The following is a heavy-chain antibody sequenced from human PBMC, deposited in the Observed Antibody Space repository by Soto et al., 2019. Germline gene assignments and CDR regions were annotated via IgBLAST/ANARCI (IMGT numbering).Heavy chain of an antibody. D-gene: IGHD4-4*01. CDR3: ARDVAVTPGGAFDI. V-gene: IGHV1-2*04. CDR1: GYTFTGYY. CDR2: INPNSGGT. Sequence: ASVKVSCKASGYTFTGYYMHWVRQAPGQGLEWMGWINPNSGGTNYAQKFQGWVTMTRDTSISTAYMELSRLRSDDTAVYYCARDVAVTPGGAFDIWGQGTMVTVSS. J-gene: IGHJ3*02.